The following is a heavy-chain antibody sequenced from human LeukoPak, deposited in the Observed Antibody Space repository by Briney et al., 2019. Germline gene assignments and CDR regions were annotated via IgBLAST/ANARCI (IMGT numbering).Heavy chain of an antibody. CDR1: GFTFTGYY. J-gene: IGHJ6*03. V-gene: IGHV1-2*02. D-gene: IGHD2-15*01. CDR3: ARGLSGPYYYYYMDV. CDR2: ISPNNGDT. Sequence: ASVKVSCKASGFTFTGYYIHWVRQAPGQGLEWMGWISPNNGDTNYAQKFQGRVTMTRDTSISTAYMELSRLRSDDTAVYYCARGLSGPYYYYYMDVWGKGTSVTVSS.